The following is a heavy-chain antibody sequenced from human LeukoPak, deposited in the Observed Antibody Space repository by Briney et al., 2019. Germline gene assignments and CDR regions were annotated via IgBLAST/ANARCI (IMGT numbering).Heavy chain of an antibody. CDR1: GFTFGDYG. CDR2: INWNGGST. J-gene: IGHJ4*02. Sequence: GGSLRLSCTASGFTFGDYGMIWVRQAPGKGLEWVSGINWNGGSTGYADSVKGRFTISRDNAKNSLYLQMNSLRAEDTALYYCASGGIYYGAAFDFWGQGSLVTVSA. V-gene: IGHV3-20*04. CDR3: ASGGIYYGAAFDF. D-gene: IGHD1-26*01.